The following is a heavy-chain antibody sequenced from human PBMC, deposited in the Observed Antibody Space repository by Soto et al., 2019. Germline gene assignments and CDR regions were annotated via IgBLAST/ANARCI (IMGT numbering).Heavy chain of an antibody. CDR1: GFTFSSYA. J-gene: IGHJ3*02. CDR3: ARRDENYDSSGYFSDAFDI. CDR2: ISYDGSNK. D-gene: IGHD3-22*01. Sequence: GGSLRLSCAASGFTFSSYAMHWVRQAPGKGLEWVAVISYDGSNKYYADSVKGRFTISRDNSKNTLYLQMNSLRAEDTAVYYCARRDENYDSSGYFSDAFDIWGQGTMVTVSS. V-gene: IGHV3-30-3*01.